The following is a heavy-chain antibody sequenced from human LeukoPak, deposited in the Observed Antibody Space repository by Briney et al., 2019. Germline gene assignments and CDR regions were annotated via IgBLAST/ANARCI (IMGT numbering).Heavy chain of an antibody. Sequence: SETLSLTCTVSGGSISSYYWSWLRQPAGKGLEWIGRIYTSGSTNYNPSLKSRVTMSVDTSKNQFSLKLSSVTAADTAVYYCARDKLGWNDDAFDIWGQGTMVTVSS. J-gene: IGHJ3*02. CDR2: IYTSGST. V-gene: IGHV4-4*07. D-gene: IGHD1-1*01. CDR3: ARDKLGWNDDAFDI. CDR1: GGSISSYY.